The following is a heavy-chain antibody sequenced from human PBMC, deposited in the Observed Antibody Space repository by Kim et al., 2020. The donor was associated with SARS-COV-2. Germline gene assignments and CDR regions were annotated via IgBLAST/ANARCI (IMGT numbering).Heavy chain of an antibody. CDR1: GGSISSYY. V-gene: IGHV4-59*01. CDR2: IYYSGST. CDR3: ARVPLGLAAGKDYYYYGMDV. J-gene: IGHJ6*02. D-gene: IGHD6-13*01. Sequence: SETLSLTCTVSGGSISSYYWSWIRQPPGKGLEWIGYIYYSGSTNYNPSLKSRVTISVDTSKNQFSLKLSSVTAADTAVYYCARVPLGLAAGKDYYYYGMDVWGQGTTVTVSS.